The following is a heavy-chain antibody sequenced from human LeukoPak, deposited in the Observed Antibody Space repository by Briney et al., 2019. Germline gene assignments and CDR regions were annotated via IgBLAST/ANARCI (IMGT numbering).Heavy chain of an antibody. D-gene: IGHD2-8*01. CDR2: INTNTGNP. CDR3: ARDGDCTNGVCYSVYYYYYMDV. V-gene: IGHV7-4-1*02. Sequence: ASVKVSCKASGYTFTSNAVNWVRQAPGQGLEWMGWINTNTGNPTYAQGFTGRFVFSLDTSVSTAYLQISSLEAEDTAVYYCARDGDCTNGVCYSVYYYYYMDVWGKGTTVTVSS. J-gene: IGHJ6*03. CDR1: GYTFTSNA.